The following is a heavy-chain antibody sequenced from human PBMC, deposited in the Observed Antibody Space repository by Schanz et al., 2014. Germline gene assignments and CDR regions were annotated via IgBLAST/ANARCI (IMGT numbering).Heavy chain of an antibody. Sequence: VQLVESGGGLVQPGRSLRLSCAASGFTFEDYAMHWVRQVPGKGLEWVAGLSWNRRSVGYADSVKGRFTISRDNAKSSLHLQMNSLRADDTAVYYCARDGVAATTDFEYWGQGALVTVSS. CDR2: LSWNRRSV. CDR3: ARDGVAATTDFEY. J-gene: IGHJ4*02. CDR1: GFTFEDYA. D-gene: IGHD1-1*01. V-gene: IGHV3-9*01.